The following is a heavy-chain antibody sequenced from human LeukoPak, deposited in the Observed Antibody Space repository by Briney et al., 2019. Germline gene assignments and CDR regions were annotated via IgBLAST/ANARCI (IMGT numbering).Heavy chain of an antibody. Sequence: SQTLSLTCAISGDSVSSNSAAWNWIRQSPSGGLEWLGRTYYRSKWYNDYAVSVKSRITINPDTSKNQFSLQLNSVTPEDTAVYYCARGGQYSSSWYQYDWGQGTLVTVSS. V-gene: IGHV6-1*01. CDR1: GDSVSSNSAA. CDR3: ARGGQYSSSWYQYD. J-gene: IGHJ4*02. D-gene: IGHD6-13*01. CDR2: TYYRSKWYN.